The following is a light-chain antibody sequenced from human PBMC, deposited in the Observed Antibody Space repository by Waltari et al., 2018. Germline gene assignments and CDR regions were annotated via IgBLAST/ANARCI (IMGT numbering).Light chain of an antibody. CDR2: GK. V-gene: IGLV1-44*01. CDR1: TNNIGTYT. CDR3: STWDYNLSGLV. J-gene: IGLJ2*01. Sequence: QSALTQEASVSGTVGQKVTLSCSGNTNNIGTYTVGGYQQISSGVPKPVMFGKSLPSGSPDSFSASKSGTTASLTISGLQPEDEAHYYCSTWDYNLSGLVFGGGTKLTVL.